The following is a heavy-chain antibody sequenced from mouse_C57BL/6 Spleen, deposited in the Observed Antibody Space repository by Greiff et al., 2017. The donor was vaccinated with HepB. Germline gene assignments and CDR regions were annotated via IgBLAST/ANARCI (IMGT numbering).Heavy chain of an antibody. Sequence: QVQLQQPGAELVMPGASVKLSCKASGYTFTSYWMHWVKQRPGQGLEWIGEIDPSDSYTNYNQKFKGKSTLTVDKSSSAAYMQLSSLTSEDSAVYCCARKTTTAMDDWGQGTSVTVSS. D-gene: IGHD1-1*01. J-gene: IGHJ4*01. CDR3: ARKTTTAMDD. CDR2: IDPSDSYT. CDR1: GYTFTSYW. V-gene: IGHV1-69*01.